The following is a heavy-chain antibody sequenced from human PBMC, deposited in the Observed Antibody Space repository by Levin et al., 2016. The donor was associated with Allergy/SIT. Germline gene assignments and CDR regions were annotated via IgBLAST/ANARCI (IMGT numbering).Heavy chain of an antibody. D-gene: IGHD6-13*01. CDR3: AKDSEGGSTWTAANNWFDP. J-gene: IGHJ5*02. V-gene: IGHV3-23*01. CDR1: GFTFSSYA. Sequence: GESLKISCAASGFTFSSYAMSWVRQAPGKGLEWVSAISGSGGSTYYADSVKGRFTISRDNSKNTLYLQMNSLRAEDTAVYYCAKDSEGGSTWTAANNWFDPWGQGTLVTVSS. CDR2: ISGSGGST.